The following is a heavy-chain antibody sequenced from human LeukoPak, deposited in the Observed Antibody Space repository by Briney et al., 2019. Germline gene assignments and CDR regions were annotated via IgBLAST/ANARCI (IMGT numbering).Heavy chain of an antibody. J-gene: IGHJ4*02. CDR3: AKGLAAGSQYFDY. CDR2: VGSDGINT. Sequence: GGFLRLSCAASGFTFSTYGMSWVRQAPGKGLEWVSAVGSDGINTAYADSVKGRFTISRDNSKNTLYLQLSSLRAEDTAVYYCAKGLAAGSQYFDYWGQGTLVTVSS. CDR1: GFTFSTYG. D-gene: IGHD6-25*01. V-gene: IGHV3-23*01.